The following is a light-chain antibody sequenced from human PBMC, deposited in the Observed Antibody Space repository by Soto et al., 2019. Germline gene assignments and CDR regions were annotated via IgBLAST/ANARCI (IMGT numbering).Light chain of an antibody. J-gene: IGLJ2*01. Sequence: QSALTQPASVSGSPGQSITISCTGTSSDVDNYNYVSWYQQHLGKAPKLLIYEVSNRPSGVSNRFSGSKSANTASLTISGLQAEDEADYYCSSYTRSTTRVFGGGTKLTVL. CDR3: SSYTRSTTRV. CDR1: SSDVDNYNY. CDR2: EVS. V-gene: IGLV2-14*01.